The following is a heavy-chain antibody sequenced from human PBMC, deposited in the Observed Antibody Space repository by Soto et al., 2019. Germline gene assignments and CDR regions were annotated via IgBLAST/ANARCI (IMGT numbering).Heavy chain of an antibody. Sequence: VQLLESGGGLVQPGGSLRLSCAASGFTFSSYAMSWVRQAPGKGLEWVAVISYDGSNKYYADSVKGRFTISRDNSKNTLYLQMNSLRAEDTAVYYCARAGTDYWVYYYYYGMDVWGQGTTVTVSS. CDR3: ARAGTDYWVYYYYYGMDV. J-gene: IGHJ6*02. D-gene: IGHD1-26*01. CDR1: GFTFSSYA. V-gene: IGHV3-30-3*01. CDR2: ISYDGSNK.